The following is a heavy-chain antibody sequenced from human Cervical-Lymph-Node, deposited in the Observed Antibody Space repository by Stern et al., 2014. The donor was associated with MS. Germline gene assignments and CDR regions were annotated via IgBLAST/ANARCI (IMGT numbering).Heavy chain of an antibody. CDR1: GFTFRTYS. J-gene: IGHJ6*02. D-gene: IGHD3-3*01. V-gene: IGHV3-21*04. Sequence: EVQLVESGGGLVKPGGSLRLSCSASGFTFRTYSLNWVRQAPGQGPEWVSSISSRSECIDYGDSVKGRFTIPRDNAKNSLYLQMNNLRAEDTAVYYCARDLTVFGVVSGMDVWGPGTAVTVSS. CDR3: ARDLTVFGVVSGMDV. CDR2: ISSRSECI.